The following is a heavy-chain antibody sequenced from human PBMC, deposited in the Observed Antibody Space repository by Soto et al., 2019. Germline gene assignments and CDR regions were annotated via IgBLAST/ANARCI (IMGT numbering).Heavy chain of an antibody. CDR1: GFTFSSYA. V-gene: IGHV3-23*01. D-gene: IGHD6-19*01. J-gene: IGHJ6*02. CDR2: ISGSGGST. CDR3: AKARGSXGWQLHYYYGMDV. Sequence: GGSLRLSCAASGFTFSSYAMSWVRQAPGKGLEWVSAISGSGGSTYYADSVKGRFTISRDNSKNTLYLQMNSLRAEDTAVYYCAKARGSXGWQLHYYYGMDVWGQGTTVTVSS.